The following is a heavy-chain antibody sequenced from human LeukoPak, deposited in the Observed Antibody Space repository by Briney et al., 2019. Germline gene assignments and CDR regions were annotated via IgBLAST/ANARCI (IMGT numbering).Heavy chain of an antibody. Sequence: GGSLRLSCAASGFTFSSYEMNWVRQAPGKGLEWVSYISGGGTTIFYADSVKGRFTISRDNAKNSLYLHMNSLSAEDTALYFCATETENSNYDAFDLWGQGTLVTVSS. V-gene: IGHV3-48*03. CDR2: ISGGGTTI. CDR3: ATETENSNYDAFDL. D-gene: IGHD4-11*01. J-gene: IGHJ3*01. CDR1: GFTFSSYE.